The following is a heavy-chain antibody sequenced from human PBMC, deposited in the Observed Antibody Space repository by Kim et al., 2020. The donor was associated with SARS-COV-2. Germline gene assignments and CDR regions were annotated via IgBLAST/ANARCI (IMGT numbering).Heavy chain of an antibody. CDR3: ARDPLYSSSWYVGTYYYYYGMDV. J-gene: IGHJ6*02. CDR2: ISAYNGNT. CDR1: GYTFTSYG. Sequence: ASVKVSCKASGYTFTSYGISWVRQAPGQGLEWMGWISAYNGNTNYAQKLQGRVTMTTDTSTSTAYMELRSLRSDDTAVYYCARDPLYSSSWYVGTYYYYYGMDVWGQGTTVTVSS. D-gene: IGHD6-13*01. V-gene: IGHV1-18*04.